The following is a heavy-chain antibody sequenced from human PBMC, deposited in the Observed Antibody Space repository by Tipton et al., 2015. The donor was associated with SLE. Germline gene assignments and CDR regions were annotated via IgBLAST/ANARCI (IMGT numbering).Heavy chain of an antibody. D-gene: IGHD5-24*01. CDR2: IYSDGSRT. CDR3: ARWAYRDGYSYPSDYHFDD. Sequence: SLRLSCAASGFRFSHYAMAWVRQAPGQGLEWVSVIYSDGSRTYHADSVKGRFTVSRENSENTVYLQMNSLRAEDTAVYYCARWAYRDGYSYPSDYHFDDWGQGTLVTVSS. J-gene: IGHJ4*02. CDR1: GFRFSHYA. V-gene: IGHV3-23*03.